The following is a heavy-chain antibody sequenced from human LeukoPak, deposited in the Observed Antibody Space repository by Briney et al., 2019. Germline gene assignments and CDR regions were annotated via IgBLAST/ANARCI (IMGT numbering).Heavy chain of an antibody. CDR3: ARRGRGTTVTYYFDF. J-gene: IGHJ4*02. CDR2: IYPGDSET. V-gene: IGHV5-51*01. Sequence: GESLKISCKGSGYSFTNYWIGWVRQMPGEGLEWMGIIYPGDSETRYSPSFQGQVTISADKSISTAYLQWSSLKASDTAMYYCARRGRGTTVTYYFDFWGQGTLVTVSS. D-gene: IGHD4-17*01. CDR1: GYSFTNYW.